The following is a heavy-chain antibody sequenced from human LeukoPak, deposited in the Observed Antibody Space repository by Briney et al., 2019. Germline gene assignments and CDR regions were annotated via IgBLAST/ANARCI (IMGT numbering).Heavy chain of an antibody. CDR1: GFTFSTYW. CDR3: TRVFYHDSSDY. Sequence: GGALRLSCAASGFTFSTYWMQWVRQAPGKGLVGVAHINSDGRTTKYADSVKGGFTIFRDNDKNTLYLQMDSLRAEDTAVYYCTRVFYHDSSDYWGQGSLVTVSS. J-gene: IGHJ4*02. CDR2: INSDGRTT. D-gene: IGHD3-22*01. V-gene: IGHV3-74*03.